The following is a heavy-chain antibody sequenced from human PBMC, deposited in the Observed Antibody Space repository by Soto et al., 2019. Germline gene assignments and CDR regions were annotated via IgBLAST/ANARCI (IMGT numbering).Heavy chain of an antibody. V-gene: IGHV4-59*01. CDR2: IYYSGSA. CDR1: GGSISTYY. CDR3: ARDDREHTKSPAPAH. J-gene: IGHJ4*02. D-gene: IGHD1-26*01. Sequence: SETRSLSCTGSGGSISTYYWNWIRQPPGKGLESIGYIYYSGSANYSPSLKSRVTISVDTSKNEFSLKLSSVTAADTAIYYCARDDREHTKSPAPAHWGQRTLVTVSS.